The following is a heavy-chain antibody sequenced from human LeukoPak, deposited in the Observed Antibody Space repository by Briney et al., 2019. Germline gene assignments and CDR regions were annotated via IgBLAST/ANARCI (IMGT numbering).Heavy chain of an antibody. CDR2: IYPGDSDT. V-gene: IGHV5-51*01. CDR1: GYSFTSYW. CDR3: ARHGLSGYSSSWYSN. D-gene: IGHD6-13*01. J-gene: IGHJ4*02. Sequence: GESLKISCKGSGYSFTSYWIGWVRQMPGKGLEWMGIIYPGDSDTRYSPSFQGQVTISADKSISTAYLQWSSLKASDTAMYYCARHGLSGYSSSWYSNWGQGTLVTVSS.